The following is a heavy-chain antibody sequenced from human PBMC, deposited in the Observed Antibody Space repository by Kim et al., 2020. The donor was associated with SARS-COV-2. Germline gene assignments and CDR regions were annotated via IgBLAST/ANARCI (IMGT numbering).Heavy chain of an antibody. V-gene: IGHV7-4-1*02. CDR3: ARADFGELAY. CDR1: GYSFTSYP. J-gene: IGHJ4*02. Sequence: ASVKVSCKASGYSFTSYPINWVRQAPGQGLEWMGWITTNTGNPTYAQGFTGRFVFSLDTSVSTSYLHISSLEAADTAVYYFARADFGELAYWGQGTLVPV. CDR2: ITTNTGNP. D-gene: IGHD3-10*01.